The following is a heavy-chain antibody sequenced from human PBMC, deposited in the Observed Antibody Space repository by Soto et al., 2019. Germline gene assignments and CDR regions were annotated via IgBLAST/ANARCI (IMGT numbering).Heavy chain of an antibody. J-gene: IGHJ4*02. V-gene: IGHV3-23*01. Sequence: GGALRLSFAASGFTCRSYAMSWVRQATGQGLEWVSAISGSGGSTYYADSVKGRFTISRDNSKNTLYLQMNSLRAEDTAVYYCAKDVPSRSNWNDGVLDYWGQGTLVTVSS. CDR3: AKDVPSRSNWNDGVLDY. CDR1: GFTCRSYA. D-gene: IGHD1-20*01. CDR2: ISGSGGST.